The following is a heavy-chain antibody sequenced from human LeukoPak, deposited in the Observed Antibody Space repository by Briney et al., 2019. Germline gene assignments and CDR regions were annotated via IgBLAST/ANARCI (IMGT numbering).Heavy chain of an antibody. V-gene: IGHV3-64D*09. CDR2: ISSKGVST. J-gene: IGHJ4*02. Sequence: GGSLRLSCSASGFTISIYAMHWVRQAPGKGLEYVSGISSKGVSTYYADSVKGRFTISRDNSKDRMFLQMSSLRAEDPSVYYCVMGGQYSSSSHFDYWGQGTLVTVSS. CDR3: VMGGQYSSSSHFDY. CDR1: GFTISIYA. D-gene: IGHD6-6*01.